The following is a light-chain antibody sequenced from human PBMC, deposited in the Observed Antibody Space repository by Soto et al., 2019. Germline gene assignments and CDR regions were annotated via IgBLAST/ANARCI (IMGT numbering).Light chain of an antibody. CDR3: SSSTSSNTFV. CDR2: EVI. V-gene: IGLV2-14*01. CDR1: NSDVNY. Sequence: QSALTQPASVSGAPGQSITISCTGTNSDVNYVSWHQQHPGKAPKLMIYEVINRSSGVSTRFSGSKSGNTASLTISGLQAEDEADYYWSSSTSSNTFVFGTGTKVTVL. J-gene: IGLJ1*01.